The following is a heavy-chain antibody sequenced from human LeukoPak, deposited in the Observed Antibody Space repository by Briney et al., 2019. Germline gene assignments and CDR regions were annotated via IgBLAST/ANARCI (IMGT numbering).Heavy chain of an antibody. Sequence: GGSLRLSCAASGFTFSSYSINWVRQAPGKGLEWVSSISSSSSYIYYADSVKGRFTISRDNAKNSLYLQMNSLRAEDTAVYYCASSGYLRGHFDYWRQGTLVTVSS. CDR2: ISSSSSYI. J-gene: IGHJ4*02. CDR1: GFTFSSYS. CDR3: ASSGYLRGHFDY. V-gene: IGHV3-21*01. D-gene: IGHD3-22*01.